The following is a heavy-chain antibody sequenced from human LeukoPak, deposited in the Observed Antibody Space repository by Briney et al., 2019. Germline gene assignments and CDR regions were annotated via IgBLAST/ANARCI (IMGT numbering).Heavy chain of an antibody. D-gene: IGHD2-15*01. J-gene: IGHJ4*02. CDR1: GDSVSINSVA. CDR2: TYYRSKWYN. V-gene: IGHV6-1*01. Sequence: SQTLSLTFAISGDSVSINSVAWNWIRQSPSRGLEWLGRTYYRSKWYNDYAVSVKSRVSINPDTSKNQFSLQLNSVTPEDTAVYYCARGLTGYVDYWGQGTLVTASS. CDR3: ARGLTGYVDY.